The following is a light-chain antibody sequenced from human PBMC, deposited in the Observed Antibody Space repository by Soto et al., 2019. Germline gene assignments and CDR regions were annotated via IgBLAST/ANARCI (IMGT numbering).Light chain of an antibody. CDR1: QNIGSN. V-gene: IGKV3-15*01. Sequence: EIVMTQSPATLSVSQGERATLSCRASQNIGSNLAWYQQRPGQAPSLLIFGASTRATGIPARVNGSGSGTQFTLTISSLQYEDSVVYYCQQYSNWPPWTFGQGTKVEIK. CDR2: GAS. CDR3: QQYSNWPPWT. J-gene: IGKJ1*01.